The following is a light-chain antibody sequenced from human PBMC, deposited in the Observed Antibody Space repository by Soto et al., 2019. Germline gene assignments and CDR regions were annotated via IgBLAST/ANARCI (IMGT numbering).Light chain of an antibody. J-gene: IGKJ1*01. CDR2: GAS. CDR1: QSVGSSY. V-gene: IGKV3-20*01. CDR3: QQYGRSPTT. Sequence: EIVLTQSPGTLSLSPGERATLSCMASQSVGSSYLAWYQQKPGQAPRLLIYGASSRATGIPDRFSGSGSGTDFTLTISRLEPEDFAVYYCQQYGRSPTTFGQGTKVDIK.